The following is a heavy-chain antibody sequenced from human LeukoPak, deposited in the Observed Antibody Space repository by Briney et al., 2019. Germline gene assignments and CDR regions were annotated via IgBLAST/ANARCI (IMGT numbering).Heavy chain of an antibody. Sequence: ASVKVSCKASGYTFTNYYIHWVRQAPGQGLEWMGMINPSGGSTNYAQKFQGRVTMTRDTSTSTVYMELSSLRSEDTAIYYCARGGTYYYYGMDVWSQGTTVTVSS. V-gene: IGHV1-46*01. J-gene: IGHJ6*02. D-gene: IGHD1-26*01. CDR1: GYTFTNYY. CDR2: INPSGGST. CDR3: ARGGTYYYYGMDV.